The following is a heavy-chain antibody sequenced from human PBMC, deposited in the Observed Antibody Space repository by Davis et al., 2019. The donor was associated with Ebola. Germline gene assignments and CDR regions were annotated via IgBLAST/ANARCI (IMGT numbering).Heavy chain of an antibody. Sequence: SVKVSCKASGGTFSSYAISWVRQAPGQGLEWMGGIIPIFGTTNYAQRFQGRVTITADNSPSTAYMELSSLKSEDTAVYYCARGLSRRVTMLQGVIRNYYYHGMDVWGQGTTVTVSS. J-gene: IGHJ6*02. CDR2: IIPIFGTT. V-gene: IGHV1-69*06. CDR3: ARGLSRRVTMLQGVIRNYYYHGMDV. D-gene: IGHD3-10*01. CDR1: GGTFSSYA.